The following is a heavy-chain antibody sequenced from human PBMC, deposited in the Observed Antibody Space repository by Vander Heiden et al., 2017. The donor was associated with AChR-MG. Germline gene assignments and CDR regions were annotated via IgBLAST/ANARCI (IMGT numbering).Heavy chain of an antibody. D-gene: IGHD2-15*01. V-gene: IGHV2-70*01. CDR3: ARLYSGGSRRFDY. CDR2: MDWDDDK. CDR1: GFSLSTSGMC. Sequence: QVTLRESGPALVKPTQTLTLTCTFSGFSLSTSGMCVSWLRQPPGKALEWLALMDWDDDKYYSTYLKTRLTISKETSKNQVVLTMTNMDPVDTATYYCARLYSGGSRRFDYWGQGTLVTVSS. J-gene: IGHJ4*02.